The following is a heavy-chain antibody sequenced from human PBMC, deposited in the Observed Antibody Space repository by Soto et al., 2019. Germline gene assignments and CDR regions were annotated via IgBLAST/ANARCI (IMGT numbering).Heavy chain of an antibody. CDR3: ARQRTTVVTQAYFDH. CDR2: IYYSGRT. CDR1: GESISSSSYY. J-gene: IGHJ4*02. D-gene: IGHD2-21*02. V-gene: IGHV4-39*01. Sequence: LSLTCIVSGESISSSSYYWGWIRQPPGKGLEWIGSIYYSGRTYYNPSFKSRVTISIDTSKNQFSLKLSSVAATDTAVYYCARQRTTVVTQAYFDHWGQGALVTVSS.